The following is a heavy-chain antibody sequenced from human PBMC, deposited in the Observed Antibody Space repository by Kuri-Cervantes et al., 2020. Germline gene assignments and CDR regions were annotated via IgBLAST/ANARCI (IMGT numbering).Heavy chain of an antibody. CDR3: ARVAPNWNYALLYFDY. J-gene: IGHJ4*02. V-gene: IGHV1-18*01. CDR2: ISAYNGNT. CDR1: GYTFTSYG. Sequence: GESLKISCKASGYTFTSYGISWVRQAPGQGLEWMGWISAYNGNTNYAQKLQGRVTMTTDTSTSTAYMELRSLRSDDTAVYYCARVAPNWNYALLYFDYWGQGTLVTVSS. D-gene: IGHD1-7*01.